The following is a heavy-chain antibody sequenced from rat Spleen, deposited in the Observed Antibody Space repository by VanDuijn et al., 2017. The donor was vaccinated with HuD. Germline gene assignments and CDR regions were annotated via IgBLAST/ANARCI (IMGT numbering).Heavy chain of an antibody. J-gene: IGHJ2*01. CDR3: ARGGFFRY. CDR2: ISNARGIT. CDR1: GFSLISYG. V-gene: IGHV5-31*01. Sequence: VQPKESGPGLVQPSQTLSLTCTVSGFSLISYGVNWVRQPPGMGLEWVASISNARGITYYADPVKGRFTISRDIANSTLYLRMNSLRSEDTATYYCARGGFFRYWGQGVMVTVSS. D-gene: IGHD1-6*01.